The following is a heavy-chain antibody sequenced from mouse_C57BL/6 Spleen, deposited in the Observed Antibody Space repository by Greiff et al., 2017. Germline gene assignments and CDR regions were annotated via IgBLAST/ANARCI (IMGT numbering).Heavy chain of an antibody. Sequence: VQLQQSGAELVKPGASVKISCKASGYAFSSYWMNWVKQRPGKGLEWIGQIYPGDGDTNYNGKFKGKATLTADKSSSTAYMQLSSLTSEDSAVYSCARGETMVGRFAYWGQGTLRTVSA. CDR3: ARGETMVGRFAY. J-gene: IGHJ3*01. CDR1: GYAFSSYW. D-gene: IGHD2-2*01. CDR2: IYPGDGDT. V-gene: IGHV1-80*01.